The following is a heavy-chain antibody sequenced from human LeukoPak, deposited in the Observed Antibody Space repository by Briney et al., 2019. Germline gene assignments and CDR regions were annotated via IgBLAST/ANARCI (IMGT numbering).Heavy chain of an antibody. J-gene: IGHJ4*02. D-gene: IGHD3-22*01. CDR3: ARGHLYYDKSGYYFGY. Sequence: GGSLRLSCAASGFTFNNYIMHWVRQAPGKVLEWVAVISFDGSEKFYADSVKGRFTISRDNSKNTLYLQMNSLRAGDTAVFYCARGHLYYDKSGYYFGYWGQGTLVTVSS. CDR2: ISFDGSEK. V-gene: IGHV3-30-3*01. CDR1: GFTFNNYI.